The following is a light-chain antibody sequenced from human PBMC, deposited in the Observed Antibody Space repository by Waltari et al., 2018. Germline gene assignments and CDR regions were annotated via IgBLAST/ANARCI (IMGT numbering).Light chain of an antibody. CDR1: STAVGALNH. J-gene: IGLJ3*02. CDR3: HSYRSSDTLGV. Sequence: QSALTQPASVSGSPGHSTPPPCTGPSTAVGALNHVPWYQQHPGKAPKLIIFEVSNRPSGVSHRFSGSKSDNTASLTISGLQADDEADYYCHSYRSSDTLGVFGGGTKLTVL. CDR2: EVS. V-gene: IGLV2-14*01.